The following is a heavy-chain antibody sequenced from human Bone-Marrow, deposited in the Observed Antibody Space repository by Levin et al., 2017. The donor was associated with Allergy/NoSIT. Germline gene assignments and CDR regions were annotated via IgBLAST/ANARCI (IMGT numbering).Heavy chain of an antibody. CDR1: GFTFDDHA. Sequence: GGSLRLSCAASGFTFDDHAMHWVRQVPGKGLEWVSGINWRSRGVGYGPSVKGRFTVSRDNAKNSLYLQMNSLRLEDTALYFCVQDRGASAWEHFDNWGQGTLVTVSS. V-gene: IGHV3-9*01. CDR3: VQDRGASAWEHFDN. CDR2: INWRSRGV. D-gene: IGHD6-19*01. J-gene: IGHJ4*02.